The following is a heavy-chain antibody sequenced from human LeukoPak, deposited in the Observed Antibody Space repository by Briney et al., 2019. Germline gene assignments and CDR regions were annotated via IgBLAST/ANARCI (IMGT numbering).Heavy chain of an antibody. CDR1: GGSISSGSYY. J-gene: IGHJ4*02. Sequence: SQTLSLTCTVSGGSISSGSYYWSWIRQPAGKGLEWIGRIYTSGSTNYNPSLKSRVTISVDTSKNQFSLKLSSVTAADTAVYYCARAQPALRYFDWLLPYFDYWGQGTLVTVSS. CDR3: ARAQPALRYFDWLLPYFDY. V-gene: IGHV4-61*02. D-gene: IGHD3-9*01. CDR2: IYTSGST.